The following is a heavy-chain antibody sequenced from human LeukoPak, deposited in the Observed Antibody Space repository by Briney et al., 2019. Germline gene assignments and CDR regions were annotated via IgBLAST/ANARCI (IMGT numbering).Heavy chain of an antibody. J-gene: IGHJ4*02. CDR3: ARFDSSSWHRYFDY. CDR2: IIPIFGTA. V-gene: IGHV1-69*13. CDR1: GGTFSSYA. D-gene: IGHD6-13*01. Sequence: AASVKVSCKASGGTFSSYAISWVRQAPGQGLEWMGGIIPIFGTANYAQKFQGRVTITADESTSTAYMELSSLRSEDTAVYYCARFDSSSWHRYFDYWGQGTLVTVSS.